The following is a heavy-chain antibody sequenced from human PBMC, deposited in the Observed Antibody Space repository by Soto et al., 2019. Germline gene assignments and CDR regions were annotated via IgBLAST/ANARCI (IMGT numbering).Heavy chain of an antibody. D-gene: IGHD3-3*01. V-gene: IGHV4-59*01. CDR1: GGSISSYY. J-gene: IGHJ5*02. CDR2: IYYSGST. CDR3: ARGGRITIFGVALDNWFDP. Sequence: SETLSLTCTVSGGSISSYYWSWIRQPPGKGLEWIGYIYYSGSTNYNPSLKSRVTISVDTSKNQFSLKLSSAAAADTAVYYCARGGRITIFGVALDNWFDPWGQGTLVTVSS.